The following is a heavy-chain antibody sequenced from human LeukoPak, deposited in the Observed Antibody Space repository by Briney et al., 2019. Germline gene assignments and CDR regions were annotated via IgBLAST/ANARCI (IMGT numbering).Heavy chain of an antibody. J-gene: IGHJ4*02. CDR3: ASHPHYYGSGSYYPSDY. CDR2: IYYSGST. V-gene: IGHV4-39*01. Sequence: PSETLSLTCTVSGGSISSSSYYWGWIRQPPGRGLEWIGSIYYSGSTYYNPSLKSRVTISVDTSKNQFSLKLSSVTAADTAVYYCASHPHYYGSGSYYPSDYWGQGTLVTVSS. D-gene: IGHD3-10*01. CDR1: GGSISSSSYY.